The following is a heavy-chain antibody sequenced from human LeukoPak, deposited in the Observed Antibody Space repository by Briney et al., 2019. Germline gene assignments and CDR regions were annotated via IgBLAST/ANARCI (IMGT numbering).Heavy chain of an antibody. J-gene: IGHJ6*03. D-gene: IGHD3-10*01. CDR3: ARRMVRGMDV. Sequence: PSETLSLTCTVSGGSISSSSYYWGWIRQPPGKGLEWIGSIYYSGSTYYNPSLKSRVTISVDTSKNQFSLKLSSVTAADTAVYYCARRMVRGMDVWGKGTTVTISS. CDR1: GGSISSSSYY. V-gene: IGHV4-39*01. CDR2: IYYSGST.